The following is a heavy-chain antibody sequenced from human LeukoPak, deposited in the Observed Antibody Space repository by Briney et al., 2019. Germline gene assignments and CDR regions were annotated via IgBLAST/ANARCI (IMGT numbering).Heavy chain of an antibody. D-gene: IGHD3-16*02. Sequence: SETLSLTCAVYGGSFSGYYWSWIRQPPGKGLEWIGEINRSGSTNYNPSLKSRVTISVDTSKNQFSLKLSSVTAADTAVYYCARGVPMSDWGSYRPRGHYCDYWGQGTLVTVSS. CDR2: INRSGST. V-gene: IGHV4-34*01. CDR3: ARGVPMSDWGSYRPRGHYCDY. J-gene: IGHJ4*02. CDR1: GGSFSGYY.